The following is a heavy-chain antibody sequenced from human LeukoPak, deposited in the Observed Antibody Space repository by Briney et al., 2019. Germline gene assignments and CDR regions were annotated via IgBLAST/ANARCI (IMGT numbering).Heavy chain of an antibody. CDR3: ARWRWQQSEFDL. Sequence: GGSLRLSCVASGFNFSSYHMSWVRQAPGKGLGCVAHIFPDGHQESCDASVRGRFTVSRDNAKNSVFLQMNSLRVEDTAIYYCARWRWQQSEFDLWGQGALVTVSS. CDR2: IFPDGHQE. D-gene: IGHD5-24*01. CDR1: GFNFSSYH. V-gene: IGHV3-7*01. J-gene: IGHJ4*02.